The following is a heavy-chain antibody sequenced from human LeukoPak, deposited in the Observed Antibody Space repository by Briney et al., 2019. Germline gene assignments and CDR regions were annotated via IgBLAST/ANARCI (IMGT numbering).Heavy chain of an antibody. J-gene: IGHJ3*02. CDR1: GFTSTTYW. CDR2: IRKDGKEI. V-gene: IGHV3-7*01. D-gene: IGHD3-16*02. Sequence: GGSLRLSRATSGFTSTTYWISWVRQAPGKGLEWVANIRKDGKEIDYVDSVKGRFTISSDHAKRSINLQMSSLRVEDTAVYYCASSKRGTYRFDAYDIWGQGTMVTVSS. CDR3: ASSKRGTYRFDAYDI.